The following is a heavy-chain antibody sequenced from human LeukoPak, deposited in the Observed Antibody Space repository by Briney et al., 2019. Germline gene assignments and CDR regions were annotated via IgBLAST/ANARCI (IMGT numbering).Heavy chain of an antibody. D-gene: IGHD2-21*02. Sequence: PGGSLRLSCAASGFIFSSFAIHWVRQSPGKGLEWVAVISYEGSNKYYTDSVKGRFTVSRDNSKNTLYLQMNSLRPEDTSVYYCATERAGVVTLQYWGQGTLVTVSS. CDR3: ATERAGVVTLQY. CDR1: GFIFSSFA. V-gene: IGHV3-30*04. CDR2: ISYEGSNK. J-gene: IGHJ4*02.